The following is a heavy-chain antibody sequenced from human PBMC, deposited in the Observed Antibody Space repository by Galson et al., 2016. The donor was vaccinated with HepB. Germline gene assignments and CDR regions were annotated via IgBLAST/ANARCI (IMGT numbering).Heavy chain of an antibody. CDR3: ARGDIVGAIFDY. V-gene: IGHV3-21*01. CDR1: GFTFSSYS. J-gene: IGHJ4*02. Sequence: SLRLSCAASGFTFSSYSMNWVRQAPGMGLEWVSSISSSSSYIYYADSVKGQFTISRDNAKNSLYLQMNSLRAEDTAVYYCARGDIVGAIFDYWGQGTLVTVSS. D-gene: IGHD1-26*01. CDR2: ISSSSSYI.